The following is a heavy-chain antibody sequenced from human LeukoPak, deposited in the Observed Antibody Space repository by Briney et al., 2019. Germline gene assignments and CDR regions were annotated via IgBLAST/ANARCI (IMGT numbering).Heavy chain of an antibody. J-gene: IGHJ4*02. V-gene: IGHV1-18*04. CDR1: GYTFTSYG. CDR2: INAYNGNT. CDR3: ARAHSTVTTGEVAVY. D-gene: IGHD4-17*01. Sequence: ASVKVSCKASGYTFTSYGISWVRQAPGQGLEWMGWINAYNGNTNYAQKLQGRVTMTTDTSTSTAYMELRSLRSDDTAVYYCARAHSTVTTGEVAVYWGQGTLVTVCS.